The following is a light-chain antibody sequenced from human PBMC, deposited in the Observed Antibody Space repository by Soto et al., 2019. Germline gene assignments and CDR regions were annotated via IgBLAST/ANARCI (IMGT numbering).Light chain of an antibody. CDR1: PSVAGNY. V-gene: IGKV3-20*01. Sequence: EIVLAQSPGTLSLSPGDRATVSCRASPSVAGNYLSWYQQKPGLAPSLLLYGASSRATGIPDRFTASGSGTEFTLTVSSLEPEDFVVYCCQQYGSSPWTFGQGTKVEIK. CDR3: QQYGSSPWT. J-gene: IGKJ1*01. CDR2: GAS.